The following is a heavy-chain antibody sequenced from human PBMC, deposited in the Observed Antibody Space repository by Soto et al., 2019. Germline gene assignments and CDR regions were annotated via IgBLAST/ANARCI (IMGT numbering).Heavy chain of an antibody. CDR2: ISAYNGNT. CDR3: ARVVLMVYPNWFDP. V-gene: IGHV1-18*01. Sequence: ASVKVSGKASGYTFTSYGISWVRQAPGQGLEWMGWISAYNGNTNYAQKLQGRVTMTTDTSTSTAYMELRSLRSDDTAVYYCARVVLMVYPNWFDPWGQGTLVTVSS. D-gene: IGHD2-8*01. J-gene: IGHJ5*02. CDR1: GYTFTSYG.